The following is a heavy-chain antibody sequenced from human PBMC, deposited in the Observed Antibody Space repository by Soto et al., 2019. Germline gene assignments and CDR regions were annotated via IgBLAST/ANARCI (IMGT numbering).Heavy chain of an antibody. V-gene: IGHV3-23*01. Sequence: DVQLLESGGGLVQPGGSLRLSCAASGFTFSRNDMTWVRQAPGKGLEWVSGISGSGDSTYYADSVKGRSTISRDNSKNTLFRQLNSLRAEDTAVYYCATYYYGSGSLPMYWCQGSLVTVSS. CDR2: ISGSGDST. CDR1: GFTFSRND. D-gene: IGHD3-10*01. CDR3: ATYYYGSGSLPMY. J-gene: IGHJ4*02.